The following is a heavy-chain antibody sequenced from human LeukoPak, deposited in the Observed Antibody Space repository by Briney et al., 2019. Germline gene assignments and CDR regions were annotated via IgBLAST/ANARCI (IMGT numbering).Heavy chain of an antibody. D-gene: IGHD3-10*01. Sequence: ASVKVSCKASGYTFTGYYMHWVRQAPGQGLEWMGWINPNSGGTNYAQKFQGRVTMTRDTSISTAYMELSRLRSDDTAVYYCARGESRLLWFGELLPAEYFQHWGQGTLVTVSS. CDR2: INPNSGGT. J-gene: IGHJ1*01. V-gene: IGHV1-2*02. CDR3: ARGESRLLWFGELLPAEYFQH. CDR1: GYTFTGYY.